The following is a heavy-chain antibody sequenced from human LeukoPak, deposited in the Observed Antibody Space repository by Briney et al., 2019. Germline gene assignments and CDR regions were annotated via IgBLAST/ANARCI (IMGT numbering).Heavy chain of an antibody. J-gene: IGHJ3*02. CDR3: AKDGRQRKTYFYVSGSANAFDI. CDR2: TRYDGSNK. D-gene: IGHD3-10*01. Sequence: GGSLRLSCAASGFTFSSYGMHWVRQAPGKGLEWVAFTRYDGSNKYYADSVKGRFTTSRDTSKNTLSLHMNSLRAEDTAVYSCAKDGRQRKTYFYVSGSANAFDIWGQGTMVTVSS. V-gene: IGHV3-30*02. CDR1: GFTFSSYG.